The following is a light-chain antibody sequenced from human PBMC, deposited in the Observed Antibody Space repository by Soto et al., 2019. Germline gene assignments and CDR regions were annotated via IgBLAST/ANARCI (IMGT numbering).Light chain of an antibody. J-gene: IGKJ2*01. Sequence: EIVLTQSPATLSLSPGERATLSCRASQRVSSSYVAWYQQKPGQAPRLLIDAASSSATGIPDSFRGSGSGPDFTTPTSRLEPEDVAVYYCQQYCSSRGYTFGQGTKLEIK. CDR3: QQYCSSRGYT. CDR2: AAS. V-gene: IGKV3-20*01. CDR1: QRVSSSY.